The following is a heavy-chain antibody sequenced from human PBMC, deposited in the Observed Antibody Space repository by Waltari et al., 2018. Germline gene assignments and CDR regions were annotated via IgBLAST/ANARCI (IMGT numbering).Heavy chain of an antibody. J-gene: IGHJ6*02. V-gene: IGHV3-74*03. CDR1: GFTFSSFW. CDR2: ISSDASVT. D-gene: IGHD1-1*01. Sequence: EEQLVESGGGLVQPGDSLRLSCAASGFTFSSFWMNWVRQAPGKGPLWVSRISSDASVTTYADSVKGLFTIARDNARNTLYLQMNRLRAEDTAVYFCARVSRRTYRSPVPGRHYYYGMDVWGQGTTVTVSS. CDR3: ARVSRRTYRSPVPGRHYYYGMDV.